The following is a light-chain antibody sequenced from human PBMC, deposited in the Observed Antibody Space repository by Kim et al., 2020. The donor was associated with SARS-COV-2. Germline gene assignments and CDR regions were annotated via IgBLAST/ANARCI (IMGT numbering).Light chain of an antibody. CDR2: GKN. V-gene: IGLV3-19*01. CDR3: NSRDSSGNHEV. Sequence: SSELTQDPAVSVALGQTVRITCQGDSLRSYYASWYQQKPGQAPVLVIYGKNNRPSGIPDRFSGSSSGNPASLTITGAQAEDEADYYCNSRDSSGNHEVFG. J-gene: IGLJ2*01. CDR1: SLRSYY.